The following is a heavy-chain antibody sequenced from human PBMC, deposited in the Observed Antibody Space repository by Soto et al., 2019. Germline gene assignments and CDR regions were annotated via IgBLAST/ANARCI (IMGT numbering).Heavy chain of an antibody. Sequence: QVHLMQSGAEVKKPGSSVMVSCKASGGTFGSDAITWVRQAPGQGLEWVGRIIPIFGTTNYAQNLQGRVTISADKSTLTSYMELHSLTSDDTALYYCARDRTDSGYYTNWLDPWGQGTQVTVSS. V-gene: IGHV1-69*06. CDR3: ARDRTDSGYYTNWLDP. CDR1: GGTFGSDA. J-gene: IGHJ5*02. D-gene: IGHD3-22*01. CDR2: IIPIFGTT.